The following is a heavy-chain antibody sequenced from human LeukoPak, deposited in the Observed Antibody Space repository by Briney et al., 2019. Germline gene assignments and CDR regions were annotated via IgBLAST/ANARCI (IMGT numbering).Heavy chain of an antibody. D-gene: IGHD1-14*01. CDR3: ARGEVSASLYYFDF. CDR1: GFTVSSNY. V-gene: IGHV3-53*01. Sequence: GGSLRLSCAASGFTVSSNYMSWVRQAPGKGLEWVSVIYSGGSTYYADSVKGRFTISRDNSKNTLYLQMNSLRAEDTAVYYCARGEVSASLYYFDFWGQGTLVTVS. CDR2: IYSGGST. J-gene: IGHJ4*02.